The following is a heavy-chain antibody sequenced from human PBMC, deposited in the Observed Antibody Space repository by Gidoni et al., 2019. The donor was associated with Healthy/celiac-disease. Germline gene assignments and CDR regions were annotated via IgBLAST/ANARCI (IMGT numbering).Heavy chain of an antibody. V-gene: IGHV1-18*01. Sequence: QVQLVQSGAEGKKPGASVKVSCKASGYTFTSYGISWVRQAPGQGLEWVGWISAYNGNTNYAQKLQGRVTMTTDTSTSTAYMELRSLRSDDTAVYYCARVVVTAYYYYYYGMDVWGQGTTVTVSS. CDR2: ISAYNGNT. CDR1: GYTFTSYG. J-gene: IGHJ6*02. CDR3: ARVVVTAYYYYYYGMDV. D-gene: IGHD3-22*01.